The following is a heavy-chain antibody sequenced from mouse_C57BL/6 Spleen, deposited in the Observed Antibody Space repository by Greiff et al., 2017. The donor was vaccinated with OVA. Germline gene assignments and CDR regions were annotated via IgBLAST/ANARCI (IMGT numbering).Heavy chain of an antibody. CDR1: GFTFSSYA. J-gene: IGHJ1*03. CDR3: ARDHWDDWYLDV. D-gene: IGHD4-1*01. V-gene: IGHV5-4*01. Sequence: EVKLEESGGGLVKPGGSLKLSCAASGFTFSSYAMSWVRQTPEKRLEWVANISAGGSYTYYPDNVKGRFTISKYNAKNNLYLQMSHLKSEDTAMYYSARDHWDDWYLDVWGTGTTVTVSS. CDR2: ISAGGSYT.